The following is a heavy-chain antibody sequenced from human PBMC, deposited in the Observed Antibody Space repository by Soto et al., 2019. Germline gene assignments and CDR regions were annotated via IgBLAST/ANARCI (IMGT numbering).Heavy chain of an antibody. V-gene: IGHV3-30*02. CDR1: GFTFSSYG. Sequence: PGGSLRLSCAASGFTFSSYGMHWVRQPPGKGLEWVAVIWYDGSNKYYADSVKGRFTISRDNSKNTLYLQMNSLRAEDTAVYYCVIPTVGGIDYFEFWCQGTPGTVFS. J-gene: IGHJ4*02. CDR2: IWYDGSNK. CDR3: VIPTVGGIDYFEF. D-gene: IGHD4-4*01.